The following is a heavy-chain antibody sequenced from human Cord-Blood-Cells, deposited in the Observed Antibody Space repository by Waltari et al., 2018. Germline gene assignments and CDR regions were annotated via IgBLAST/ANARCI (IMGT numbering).Heavy chain of an antibody. CDR3: ARDFSYSGSYSNWFDP. Sequence: QVQLQESGPGLVKPSETLSLTCTVSGGSISSYYWSWIRQPPGKGLEWIGYIYYSGSTNYNPSLKSRVTISVDTSKNQFTLKLSSVTAADTAVYYCARDFSYSGSYSNWFDPWGQGTLVTVSS. V-gene: IGHV4-59*01. D-gene: IGHD1-26*01. CDR2: IYYSGST. CDR1: GGSISSYY. J-gene: IGHJ5*02.